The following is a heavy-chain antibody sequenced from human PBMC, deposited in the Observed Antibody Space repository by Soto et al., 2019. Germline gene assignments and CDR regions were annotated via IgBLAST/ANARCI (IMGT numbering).Heavy chain of an antibody. D-gene: IGHD2-15*01. CDR2: INHSGST. Sequence: PSETLSLTCAVYGGSFSGYYWNWIRQPPGKGLEWIGEINHSGSTNYNPSLKSRVTISLDTSKNQFSLKLSSMTAADTAVYYCARGYGRIFAYWAQGTLVPVSS. J-gene: IGHJ4*02. V-gene: IGHV4-34*01. CDR1: GGSFSGYY. CDR3: ARGYGRIFAY.